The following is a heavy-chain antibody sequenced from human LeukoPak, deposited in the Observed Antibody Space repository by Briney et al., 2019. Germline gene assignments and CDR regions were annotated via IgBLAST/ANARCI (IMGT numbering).Heavy chain of an antibody. CDR3: ASRVALAGTFDAFDV. CDR1: GYRFTSHW. V-gene: IGHV5-51*01. Sequence: GESLKISCKASGYRFTSHWIGWVRQMPGKGLEWVGNIYPDDSETRYGPSFEGQVTVSVDKSITTVYLQWSSLKASDTAMYYCASRVALAGTFDAFDVWGQGTMVIVSS. J-gene: IGHJ3*01. D-gene: IGHD6-19*01. CDR2: IYPDDSET.